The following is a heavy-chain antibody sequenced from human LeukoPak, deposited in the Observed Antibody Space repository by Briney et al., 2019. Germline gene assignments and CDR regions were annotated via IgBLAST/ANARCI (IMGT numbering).Heavy chain of an antibody. Sequence: GGSLRLSCAASGFTFSSYSMNWVRQAPGKGLEWVSSISSSSSYIYYADSVKGRFTISRDNAENSLYLQMNSLRAEDTAVYYCARGLGATWVDYWGQGTLVTVSS. D-gene: IGHD1-26*01. V-gene: IGHV3-21*01. CDR3: ARGLGATWVDY. CDR1: GFTFSSYS. CDR2: ISSSSSYI. J-gene: IGHJ4*02.